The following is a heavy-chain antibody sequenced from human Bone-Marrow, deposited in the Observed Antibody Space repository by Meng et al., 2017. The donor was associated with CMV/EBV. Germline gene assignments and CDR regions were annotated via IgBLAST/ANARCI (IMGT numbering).Heavy chain of an antibody. J-gene: IGHJ4*02. CDR1: GFTFSSYA. CDR3: AKGGSSSDLFDY. V-gene: IGHV3-23*03. Sequence: GGSLRLSCAASGFTFSSYAMSWVRQAPGKGLEWVSVIYSGGSSTYYADSVKGRFTISRDNSKNTLYLQMNSLRAEDTAVYYCAKGGSSSDLFDYWGQGTLVTVSS. D-gene: IGHD6-6*01. CDR2: IYSGGSST.